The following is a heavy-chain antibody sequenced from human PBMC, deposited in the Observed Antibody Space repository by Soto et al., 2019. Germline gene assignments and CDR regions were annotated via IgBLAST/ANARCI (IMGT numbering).Heavy chain of an antibody. CDR2: ISGSGGGT. Sequence: GVSLRLSCAASGFTFSSYAMSWVRQAPGKGLEWVSAISGSGGGTYYADSVKGRFTISRDNAKNTLYLQMNSLRAEDTAVYYCARDHAQWLVRGRYWYFDLWGRGTLVTVYS. V-gene: IGHV3-23*01. CDR1: GFTFSSYA. CDR3: ARDHAQWLVRGRYWYFDL. J-gene: IGHJ2*01. D-gene: IGHD6-19*01.